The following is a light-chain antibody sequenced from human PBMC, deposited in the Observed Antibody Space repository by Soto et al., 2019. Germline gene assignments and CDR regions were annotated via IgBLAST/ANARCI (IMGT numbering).Light chain of an antibody. J-gene: IGLJ1*01. CDR2: AVS. CDR3: SSYTSSSTYV. V-gene: IGLV2-14*01. CDR1: ATDVGAYNY. Sequence: QSALTQPASVSGSPGQSITISCTGTATDVGAYNYVSWYQQHPGKAPKLIIYAVSDRPSGVADRFSGSKSGDTASLTISGLQAEDEAHYYCSSYTSSSTYVFGTRTKLTVL.